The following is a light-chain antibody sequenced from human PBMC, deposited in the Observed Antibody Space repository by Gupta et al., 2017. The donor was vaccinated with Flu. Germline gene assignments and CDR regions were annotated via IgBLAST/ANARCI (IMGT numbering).Light chain of an antibody. Sequence: PSTLSASVGDRVTITCRASDSIDSWLAWYQKKPGKAPKPLIYKASNLESEVPFRFSGSGSGTEFSLTISGLQPDDFATYYCQQYVNDPWTLGPGTKVEIK. CDR1: DSIDSW. CDR2: KAS. V-gene: IGKV1-5*03. CDR3: QQYVNDPWT. J-gene: IGKJ1*01.